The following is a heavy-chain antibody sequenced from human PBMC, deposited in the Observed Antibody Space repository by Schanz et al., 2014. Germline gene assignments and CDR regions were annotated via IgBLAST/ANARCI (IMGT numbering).Heavy chain of an antibody. Sequence: QVQLVQSGAEVKKPGASVKLSCRASGYPFTNYYIHWVRQAPGQGLEWMGIVNPGGGSTSVAQRFQTRVTMTRDTSTSTVYMELSSLRSEDTAVYFCARGPSTGAFDIWGQGTMVTVSS. V-gene: IGHV1-46*03. CDR3: ARGPSTGAFDI. CDR1: GYPFTNYY. J-gene: IGHJ3*02. CDR2: VNPGGGST.